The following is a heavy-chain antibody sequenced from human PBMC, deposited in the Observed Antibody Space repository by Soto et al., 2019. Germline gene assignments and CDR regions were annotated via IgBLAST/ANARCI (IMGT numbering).Heavy chain of an antibody. Sequence: GASVKVSCKASGYTFTGYYMHWVRQAPGQGLEWMGIINPSGGSTSYAQKFQGRVTMTRDTSTSTVYMELSSLRSEDTAVYYCARGLGAVYYYYGMDVWGQGTTVTVSS. CDR1: GYTFTGYY. V-gene: IGHV1-46*01. CDR3: ARGLGAVYYYYGMDV. D-gene: IGHD1-26*01. J-gene: IGHJ6*02. CDR2: INPSGGST.